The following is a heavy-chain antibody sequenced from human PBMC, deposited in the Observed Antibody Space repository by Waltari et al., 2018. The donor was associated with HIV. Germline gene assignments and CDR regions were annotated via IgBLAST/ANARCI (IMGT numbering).Heavy chain of an antibody. D-gene: IGHD6-13*01. J-gene: IGHJ4*02. CDR2: INHSRST. Sequence: QVQLQQWGAGLLKPSETLSLTCAVYGGSFSGYYWSWIRQPPGKGLEWIGEINHSRSTNYNPSLKSRVTMSVDTSKNQFSLKLSSVTAADTAVYYCARVSGAAAADTAFDYWGQGTLVTVSS. CDR3: ARVSGAAAADTAFDY. V-gene: IGHV4-34*01. CDR1: GGSFSGYY.